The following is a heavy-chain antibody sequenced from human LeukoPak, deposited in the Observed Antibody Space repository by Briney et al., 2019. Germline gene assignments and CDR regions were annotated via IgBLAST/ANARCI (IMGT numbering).Heavy chain of an antibody. D-gene: IGHD6-6*01. CDR3: ARDLVGYSSSSVLDY. CDR1: GGTFSSYA. V-gene: IGHV1-69*05. CDR2: IIPIFGTA. Sequence: SVKVSCKASGGTFSSYAISWVRQAPGQGLEWMGGIIPIFGTANYAQKFQGRVTITTDESTSAAYMELSSLRSEDTAVYYCARDLVGYSSSSVLDYWGQGTLVTVSS. J-gene: IGHJ4*02.